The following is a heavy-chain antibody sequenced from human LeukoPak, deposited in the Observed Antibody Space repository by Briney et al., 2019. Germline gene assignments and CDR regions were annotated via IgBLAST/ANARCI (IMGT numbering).Heavy chain of an antibody. D-gene: IGHD2-21*01. V-gene: IGHV3-64*01. CDR2: ISSNGYNT. CDR1: GFTFTNYA. Sequence: EGFLRLSCAASGFTFTNYAIHWVHQVAGKGLEYVFAISSNGYNTYYGNSVRGPFTTSRHNSKNPVYLQAGNLRAEDIGVYYISRTRGLLWYVGYNDVRGKGDPGTVSS. J-gene: IGHJ6*04. CDR3: SRTRGLLWYVGYNDV.